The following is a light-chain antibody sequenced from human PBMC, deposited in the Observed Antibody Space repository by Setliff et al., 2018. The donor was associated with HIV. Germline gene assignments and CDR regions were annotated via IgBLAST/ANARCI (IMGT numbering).Light chain of an antibody. J-gene: IGLJ1*01. CDR2: EVS. Sequence: QSALTQPASVSGSPGQSITISCTRTSSDVGGYNYVSWYQQHPGKAPKLMIYEVSNRPSGVSDRFSGSKSGNTASLTISGLQTEDEADYFCSSYTSSSPLYVFGTGTKVTVL. CDR3: SSYTSSSPLYV. CDR1: SSDVGGYNY. V-gene: IGLV2-14*01.